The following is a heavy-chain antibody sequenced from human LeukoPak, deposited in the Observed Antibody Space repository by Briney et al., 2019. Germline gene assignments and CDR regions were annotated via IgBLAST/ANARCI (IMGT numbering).Heavy chain of an antibody. CDR3: ARNGVLRYFDWLKGWFDP. V-gene: IGHV3-43*02. CDR2: ISGDGGST. Sequence: GGSLRPSCAASGFTFDDYAMHWVRQAPGKGLEWVSLISGDGGSTYYADSVKGRFTISRDNSKNSLYLQMNSLRTEDTALYYCARNGVLRYFDWLKGWFDPWGQGTLVTVSS. CDR1: GFTFDDYA. J-gene: IGHJ5*02. D-gene: IGHD3-9*01.